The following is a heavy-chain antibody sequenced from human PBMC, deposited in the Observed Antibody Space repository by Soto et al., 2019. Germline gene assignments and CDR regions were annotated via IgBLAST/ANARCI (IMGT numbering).Heavy chain of an antibody. CDR1: GFTFSNAW. J-gene: IGHJ6*02. CDR3: TTFRLVAATGYYYYGMDV. Sequence: EVQLVESGGGLVKPGGSLRLSCAASGFTFSNAWMSWVRQAPGKGLEWVGRIKSKTDGGTTDYAAPVKGRFTISRDDSKNTLYLQMNSLKTEDTAVYYCTTFRLVAATGYYYYGMDVWGQGTTVTVSS. CDR2: IKSKTDGGTT. D-gene: IGHD2-15*01. V-gene: IGHV3-15*01.